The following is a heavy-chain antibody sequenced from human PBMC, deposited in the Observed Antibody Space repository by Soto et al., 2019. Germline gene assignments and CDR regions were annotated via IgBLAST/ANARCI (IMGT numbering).Heavy chain of an antibody. V-gene: IGHV4-30-4*01. Sequence: QVQLQESGPGLVKPSQTLSLTCTVSGGSISSGDYYWSWIRQPPGKGLEWIGYIYYSGSTYYNPSLKSRVTISVDTSKNQFSLKLSSVTAADTAVYYCARGTPIRGVYGNWFDPWGQGTLVTVSS. D-gene: IGHD3-10*01. CDR2: IYYSGST. CDR3: ARGTPIRGVYGNWFDP. J-gene: IGHJ5*02. CDR1: GGSISSGDYY.